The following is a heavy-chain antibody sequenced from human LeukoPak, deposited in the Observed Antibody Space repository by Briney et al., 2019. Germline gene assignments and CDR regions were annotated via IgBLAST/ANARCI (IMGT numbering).Heavy chain of an antibody. CDR2: NSGGST. CDR3: ARDPMYSSYWHDY. Sequence: PGGSLRLSCAASGFTVSSNYMSWVRQAPGKGLEWVSVNSGGSTYHADSVKGRFTISRDNSKNTLYLQMNSLRAEDTAVYYCARDPMYSSYWHDYWGQGTLVTVSS. J-gene: IGHJ4*02. V-gene: IGHV3-66*01. D-gene: IGHD6-6*01. CDR1: GFTVSSNY.